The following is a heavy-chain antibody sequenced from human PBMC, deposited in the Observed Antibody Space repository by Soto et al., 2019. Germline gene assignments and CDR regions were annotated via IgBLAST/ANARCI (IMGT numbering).Heavy chain of an antibody. Sequence: QVQLVQSGGEVKKPGASVKVSCKASGDTVTKYGISWVRQAPGQGLEWLGWISFYNGHTNYALKLQDRITFTTETSTSTASMELRSLTSDDTEVYHCASATSIAVAGKETWGQGTLVTVSS. CDR2: ISFYNGHT. V-gene: IGHV1-18*01. CDR3: ASATSIAVAGKET. D-gene: IGHD6-19*01. CDR1: GDTVTKYG. J-gene: IGHJ4*02.